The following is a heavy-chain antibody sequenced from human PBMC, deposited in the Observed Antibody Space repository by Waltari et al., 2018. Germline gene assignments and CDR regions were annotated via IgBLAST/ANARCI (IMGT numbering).Heavy chain of an antibody. CDR1: GYTFTGYY. J-gene: IGHJ3*02. CDR2: INPNSGGT. D-gene: IGHD3-22*01. V-gene: IGHV1-2*02. CDR3: ARESYDDSSGFDDAFDI. Sequence: QVQLVQSGAEVKKPGASVKVSCKASGYTFTGYYMHWVRQAPGQGLEWRGWINPNSGGTNEAKKFQGRGTMTRDTSISTAYMELSRLRSDDTAVYYCARESYDDSSGFDDAFDIWGQGTMGTVSS.